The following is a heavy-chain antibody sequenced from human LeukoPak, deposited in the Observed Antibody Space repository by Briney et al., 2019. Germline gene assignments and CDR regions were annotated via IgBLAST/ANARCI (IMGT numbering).Heavy chain of an antibody. V-gene: IGHV1-24*01. CDR3: AMTVGRIAAAGRFDY. Sequence: ASVKVSCKVSGYTLTELSMHWVRQAPGKGLEWMGGFDPEDGETIYAQKFQGRVTMTEDTSTDTAYMELSSLRSEDTAVYYCAMTVGRIAAAGRFDYWGQGTLVTVSS. CDR1: GYTLTELS. D-gene: IGHD6-13*01. CDR2: FDPEDGET. J-gene: IGHJ4*02.